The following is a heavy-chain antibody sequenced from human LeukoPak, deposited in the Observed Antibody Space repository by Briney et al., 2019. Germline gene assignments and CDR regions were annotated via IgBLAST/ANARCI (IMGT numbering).Heavy chain of an antibody. CDR3: ARDQGSMIVVRMINWYFDL. J-gene: IGHJ2*01. V-gene: IGHV3-7*01. CDR1: GFTFSNYW. CDR2: INQDGGEI. Sequence: GGSLRLSCAASGFTFSNYWMSWVRQAPGKGLEWLANINQDGGEIYYVDSVKGRFTTSRDNGKNSLYLQINSLRADDTAVYYCARDQGSMIVVRMINWYFDLWGRGTLVTVSS. D-gene: IGHD3-22*01.